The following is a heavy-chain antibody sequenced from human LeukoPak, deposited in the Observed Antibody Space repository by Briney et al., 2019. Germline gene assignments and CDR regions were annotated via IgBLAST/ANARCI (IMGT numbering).Heavy chain of an antibody. CDR2: KWYDGSNK. D-gene: IGHD2-21*02. Sequence: GGSLRLSCAASGFTFSSYGMHWVRQAPGKGLEWVAVKWYDGSNKYYADSVKGRFTISRDNSKNTLYLQMNSLRAEDTAVYYCARDHGVVTAILSRWGQGTLVTVSS. V-gene: IGHV3-33*01. J-gene: IGHJ4*02. CDR3: ARDHGVVTAILSR. CDR1: GFTFSSYG.